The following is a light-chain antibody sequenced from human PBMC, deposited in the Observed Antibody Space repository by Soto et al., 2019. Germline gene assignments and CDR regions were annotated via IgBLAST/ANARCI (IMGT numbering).Light chain of an antibody. CDR2: DAS. J-gene: IGKJ4*01. CDR3: QQRSNWPPGLT. CDR1: QSVSSY. Sequence: EIVLTQSPATLSLSPGERATLSCRASQSVSSYLAWYQQKPGQAPRLLIYDASNRATGIPARFSGRGSGTDFTLTISSLEPEDFAVYYCQQRSNWPPGLTFGGGTKVDIK. V-gene: IGKV3-11*01.